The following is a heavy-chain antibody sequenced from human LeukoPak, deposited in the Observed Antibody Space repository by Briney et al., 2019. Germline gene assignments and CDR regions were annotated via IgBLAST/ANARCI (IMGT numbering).Heavy chain of an antibody. CDR1: GFTFGSYA. J-gene: IGHJ4*02. D-gene: IGHD6-19*01. CDR3: GKTTTGYSSGQKPAWPVDY. CDR2: IFGSGGSA. V-gene: IGHV3-23*01. Sequence: PGGSLRLSCEASGFTFGSYAMYWVRQAPGKGLEWGAGIFGSGGSAHYADSAKGRFTISRDNSKNTVYLQINSLRAEDTAVYYCGKTTTGYSSGQKPAWPVDYWGQGTLVTVSS.